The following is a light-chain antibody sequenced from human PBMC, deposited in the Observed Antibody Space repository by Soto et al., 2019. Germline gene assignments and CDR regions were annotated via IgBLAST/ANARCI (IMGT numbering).Light chain of an antibody. CDR2: AAS. CDR1: QDISSY. CDR3: QQYHTYPPLT. Sequence: AIRMTQSPSSFSASTGDRVTITCRASQDISSYLAWYQQKPGKAPKVLIYAASTLQSGVPSRFSGSGSGTDFTLTISGLQSEDFATYYCQQYHTYPPLTFCGGTKVEIK. J-gene: IGKJ4*01. V-gene: IGKV1-8*01.